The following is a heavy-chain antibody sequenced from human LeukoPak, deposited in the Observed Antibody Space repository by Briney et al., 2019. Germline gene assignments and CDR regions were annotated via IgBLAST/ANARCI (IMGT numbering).Heavy chain of an antibody. CDR2: MNPNSGNT. Sequence: ASVKVSCKASGYTFTSYDINWVRQAPGQGLEWMGWMNPNSGNTGYAQKFQGRVTMTRNTSISTAYMELSSLRSEDTAVYYCARVYSFPDSYWNYSPFDYWGQGTLVTASS. V-gene: IGHV1-8*01. CDR1: GYTFTSYD. D-gene: IGHD1-7*01. J-gene: IGHJ4*02. CDR3: ARVYSFPDSYWNYSPFDY.